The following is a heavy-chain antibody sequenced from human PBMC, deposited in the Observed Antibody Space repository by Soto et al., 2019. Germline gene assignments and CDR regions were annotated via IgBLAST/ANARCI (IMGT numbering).Heavy chain of an antibody. J-gene: IGHJ3*02. CDR1: GYTVTYRY. Sequence: ASVKVSCKVSGYTVTYRYLHWVRQAPGQALEWMGWITPFNGNTNYAQKFQDRVTITRDRSMSTAYMELSSLRSEDTAMYYCARSDPHPSAGDAFDIWGQGTMVTVSS. CDR3: ARSDPHPSAGDAFDI. CDR2: ITPFNGNT. V-gene: IGHV1-45*02.